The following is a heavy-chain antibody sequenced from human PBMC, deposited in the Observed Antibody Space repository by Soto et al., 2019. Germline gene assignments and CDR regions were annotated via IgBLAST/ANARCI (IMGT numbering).Heavy chain of an antibody. V-gene: IGHV4-59*01. Sequence: TSETLSLTCTVSGGSISSYYWSWIRQPPGKGLEWIGYIYYSGSTNYNPSLKSRVTISVDTSKNQFSLKLSSVTAADTAVYYCARLAAADFYYFDYWGQGTLVTVSS. CDR3: ARLAAADFYYFDY. CDR1: GGSISSYY. J-gene: IGHJ4*02. D-gene: IGHD6-13*01. CDR2: IYYSGST.